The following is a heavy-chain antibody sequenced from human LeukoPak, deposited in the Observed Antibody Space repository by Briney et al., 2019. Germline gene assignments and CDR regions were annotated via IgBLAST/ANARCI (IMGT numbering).Heavy chain of an antibody. D-gene: IGHD3-3*01. Sequence: GGSLRLSCAASGFTFSTYRMNWVRQAPGKGLEWVSYISSSTDDIYYADSVKGRFTISRDNAQNSLYLQMNSLRAEDTAVYYCARDFWGAYRVDFFDYWGQGILVTVSS. J-gene: IGHJ4*02. CDR2: ISSSTDDI. CDR3: ARDFWGAYRVDFFDY. CDR1: GFTFSTYR. V-gene: IGHV3-21*05.